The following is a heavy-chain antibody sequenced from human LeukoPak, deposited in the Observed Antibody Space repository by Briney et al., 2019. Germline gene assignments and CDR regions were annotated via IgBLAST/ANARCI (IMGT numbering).Heavy chain of an antibody. V-gene: IGHV1-2*02. J-gene: IGHJ3*02. CDR1: GYTFTGYY. D-gene: IGHD3-16*01. CDR2: INPNSGGT. CDR3: ARIASLAGGDAFDI. Sequence: GASVKVSCKASGYTFTGYYMHWVRQAPGQGLEWMGWINPNSGGTNYAQKFQGRVTMTRDTSISTAYMELSKLRSDDTAVYYCARIASLAGGDAFDIWGQGTMVTVSS.